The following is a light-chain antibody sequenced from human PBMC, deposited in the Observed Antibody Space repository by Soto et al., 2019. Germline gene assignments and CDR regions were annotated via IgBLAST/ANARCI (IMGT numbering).Light chain of an antibody. CDR3: QQYARSPLP. V-gene: IGKV3-20*01. CDR1: QSVTSNY. J-gene: IGKJ3*01. CDR2: GAS. Sequence: EIVLTQSPGTLSLSPGERATLSCRASQSVTSNYLAWYQQKPGQAPRLLIYGASNRATGIPDRFSGSGSGTDFTLTISRLEPEDFAVYYCQQYARSPLPFGPGTKVDI.